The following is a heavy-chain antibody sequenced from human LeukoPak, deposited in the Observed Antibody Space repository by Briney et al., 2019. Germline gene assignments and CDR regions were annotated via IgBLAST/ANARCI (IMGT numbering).Heavy chain of an antibody. D-gene: IGHD3-10*01. CDR3: AREFIMVRRAFDY. J-gene: IGHJ4*02. Sequence: SETLSLTCTVSGGSISSGDYYWSRIRQPPGKGLEWIGYIYYSGSTYYNPSLKSRVTISVDTSKNQFSLKLSSVTAADTAVYYCAREFIMVRRAFDYWGQGTLVTVSS. V-gene: IGHV4-30-4*01. CDR1: GGSISSGDYY. CDR2: IYYSGST.